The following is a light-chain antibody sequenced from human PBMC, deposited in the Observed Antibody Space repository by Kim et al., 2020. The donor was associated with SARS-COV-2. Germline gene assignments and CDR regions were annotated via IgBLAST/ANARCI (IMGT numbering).Light chain of an antibody. CDR3: QQFNSFPLA. V-gene: IGKV1-13*02. CDR2: GAS. Sequence: ATQLTQFPSSLSASVGDRVTITCRASQGISSALAWYQQKPGKAPKFLIFGASSLQSDVPSRFSGSGSGTDFTLTISSLQPADFATYYCQQFNSFPLAFGGVTKVDIK. J-gene: IGKJ4*01. CDR1: QGISSA.